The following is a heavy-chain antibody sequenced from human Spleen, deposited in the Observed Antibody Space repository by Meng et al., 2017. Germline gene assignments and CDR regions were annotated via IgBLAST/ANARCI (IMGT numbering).Heavy chain of an antibody. Sequence: QVAAVQSGAEVKEPGASVKVSCKPSGYPFTAYYIHWVRQAPGQGLEWMGHIIPNSGDTLYAPKFQGRVSMTADTSIGTAYVELSGLRSDDTAIYYCVRDENISLGKLFGDYWGQGTLVTVSS. CDR1: GYPFTAYY. J-gene: IGHJ4*02. V-gene: IGHV1-2*06. D-gene: IGHD2-21*01. CDR3: VRDENISLGKLFGDY. CDR2: IIPNSGDT.